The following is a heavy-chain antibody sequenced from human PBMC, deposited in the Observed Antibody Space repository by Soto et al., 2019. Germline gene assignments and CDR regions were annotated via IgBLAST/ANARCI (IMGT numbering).Heavy chain of an antibody. CDR3: ARDSTYDYDILTGPYAGYYYYGMDV. CDR2: IYYSAST. CDR1: GGSMSISY. D-gene: IGHD3-9*01. V-gene: IGHV4-59*01. Sequence: SGTLSLTCTACGGSMSISYWSGFLQPPGKGLEWTGYIYYSASTNYNPSLKSRVTISVDTSKNQFSLKLSSVTAADTAVYYCARDSTYDYDILTGPYAGYYYYGMDVWGQGTTVTVSS. J-gene: IGHJ6*02.